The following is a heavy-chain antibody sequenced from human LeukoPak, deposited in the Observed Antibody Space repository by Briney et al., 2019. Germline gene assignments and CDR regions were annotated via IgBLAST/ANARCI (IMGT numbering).Heavy chain of an antibody. J-gene: IGHJ4*02. CDR3: ARSTIVVVVAATDY. CDR2: ISYDGSNK. V-gene: IGHV3-30-3*01. D-gene: IGHD2-15*01. Sequence: GALRLSCAASGFTFSSYAMHWVRQAPGKGLEWVAVISYDGSNKYYADSVKGRFTISRDNSKNTLYLQMNSLRAEDTAVYYCARSTIVVVVAATDYWGQGTLVTVSS. CDR1: GFTFSSYA.